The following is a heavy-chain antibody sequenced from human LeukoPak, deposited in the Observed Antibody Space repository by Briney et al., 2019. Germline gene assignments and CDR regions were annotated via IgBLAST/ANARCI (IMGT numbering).Heavy chain of an antibody. Sequence: GGSLRPSCAASGFTFSTYAMHWVRQAPGKGLEWVAVIPYDGSNKYYADSVKGRFTISRENSKNRLYLQMNSLRAEDTAVYYCARAEGYGGELDSWGQGTLVTVSS. CDR1: GFTFSTYA. CDR2: IPYDGSNK. D-gene: IGHD4-23*01. J-gene: IGHJ4*02. V-gene: IGHV3-30*04. CDR3: ARAEGYGGELDS.